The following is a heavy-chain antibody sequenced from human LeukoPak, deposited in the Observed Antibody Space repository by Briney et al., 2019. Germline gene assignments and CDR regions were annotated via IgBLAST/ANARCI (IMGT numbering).Heavy chain of an antibody. J-gene: IGHJ3*02. D-gene: IGHD6-13*01. CDR2: VGTGGDT. Sequence: PGGSLRLSCSASGFSFRNYDMHWVRQPTGKGLEWVSAVGTGGDTYYAGSVKGRFTVVRENAKNTLYLQMNSLRAGDTAMYYCARRSAAAGIGAFDIWGQGTMVTVSS. V-gene: IGHV3-13*01. CDR1: GFSFRNYD. CDR3: ARRSAAAGIGAFDI.